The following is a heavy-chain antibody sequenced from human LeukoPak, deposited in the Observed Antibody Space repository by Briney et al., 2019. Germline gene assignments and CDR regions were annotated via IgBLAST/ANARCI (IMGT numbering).Heavy chain of an antibody. V-gene: IGHV3-23*01. CDR3: AKSPFLYGGLDY. Sequence: GGSLRLSCAASGFTFTTYAMSWVRQAPGKGLEWVSTISGSGGNTLYADSVKGRFTISRDNSKNTPYLQVNSLRAEDTAVYYCAKSPFLYGGLDYWGQGTPVTVSS. J-gene: IGHJ4*02. CDR2: ISGSGGNT. D-gene: IGHD3-16*01. CDR1: GFTFTTYA.